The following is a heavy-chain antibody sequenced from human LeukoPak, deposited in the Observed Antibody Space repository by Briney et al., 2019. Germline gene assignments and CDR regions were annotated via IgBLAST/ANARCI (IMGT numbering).Heavy chain of an antibody. CDR2: INNSGST. CDR1: GGSFSGYY. CDR3: ARDLYYYDSSGYYYCAFDI. Sequence: NPSETLSLTCAVYGGSFSGYYWSWVRQPPGKGVEWIGEINNSGSTNYNPSLKRRVNISVDTSKTQFSLKLSSVTAADTAVYYCARDLYYYDSSGYYYCAFDIWGQGTLVTVSS. D-gene: IGHD3-22*01. J-gene: IGHJ3*02. V-gene: IGHV4-34*01.